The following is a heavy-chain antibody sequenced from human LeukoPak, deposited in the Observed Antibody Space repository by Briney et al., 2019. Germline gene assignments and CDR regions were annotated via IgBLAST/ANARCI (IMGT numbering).Heavy chain of an antibody. CDR2: ISCGGGST. D-gene: IGHD6-19*01. Sequence: GGSLSLSCAASGFTFTTYAMNWVRQAPGKGLEWLSLISCGGGSTYYADSVKGRFTISRDNSKNTLYLQMNSLRAEDTAVYYCARGGSGWYVDFWGQGTLVTVSS. CDR1: GFTFTTYA. J-gene: IGHJ4*02. V-gene: IGHV3-23*01. CDR3: ARGGSGWYVDF.